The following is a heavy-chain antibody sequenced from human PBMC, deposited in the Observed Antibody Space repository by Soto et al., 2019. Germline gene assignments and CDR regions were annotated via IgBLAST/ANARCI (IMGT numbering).Heavy chain of an antibody. CDR3: ARDQLYYNDISGRPLNAFDV. D-gene: IGHD3-22*01. J-gene: IGHJ3*01. CDR2: IGIGSSTK. CDR1: GFTFRNYG. Sequence: PGGSLRLSCAASGFTFRNYGMNWVRQAPGKGLEWVSYIGIGSSTKYYADSVKGRFTISRDNAKNSLYLQMNSLRAEDTAVYYCARDQLYYNDISGRPLNAFDVCGQGTMVTV. V-gene: IGHV3-48*01.